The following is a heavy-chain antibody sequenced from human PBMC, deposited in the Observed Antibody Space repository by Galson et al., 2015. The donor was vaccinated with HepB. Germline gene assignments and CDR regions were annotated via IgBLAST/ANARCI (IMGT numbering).Heavy chain of an antibody. CDR2: ISGSSTDI. CDR3: ARDLSSNWYTVDY. D-gene: IGHD6-13*01. J-gene: IGHJ4*02. Sequence: SLRLSCAASGFTFSSYRMNWVRQAPGKGLEWVSSISGSSTDIYYADSVEGRFAISRDNANNSLYLQMSSLRVEDTALYYCARDLSSNWYTVDYWGQGILVTVSS. CDR1: GFTFSSYR. V-gene: IGHV3-21*01.